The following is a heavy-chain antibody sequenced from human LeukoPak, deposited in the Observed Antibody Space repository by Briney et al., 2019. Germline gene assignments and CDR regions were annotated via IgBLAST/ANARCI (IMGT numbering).Heavy chain of an antibody. D-gene: IGHD6-19*01. J-gene: IGHJ3*02. Sequence: SVKVSCKASGGTFSSYAISWVRQAPGQGLEWMGRIIPILGIANYAQKFQGRVTITADKSTSTAYMELSSLRSEDTAVYYCARVRQWLSRDAFDIWGQGTMVTVSS. CDR3: ARVRQWLSRDAFDI. CDR2: IIPILGIA. V-gene: IGHV1-69*04. CDR1: GGTFSSYA.